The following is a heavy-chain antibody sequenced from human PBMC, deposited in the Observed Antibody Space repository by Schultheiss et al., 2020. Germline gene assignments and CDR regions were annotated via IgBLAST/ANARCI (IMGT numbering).Heavy chain of an antibody. CDR2: ISYDGSNK. V-gene: IGHV3-30-3*01. CDR3: AIYIVATLERRGEFDY. Sequence: GGSLRLSCAASGFTFNSYAMHWVRQAPGKGLEWVSVISYDGSNKYYADSVKGRFTISRDSSKNTLYLQMNSLTAEDTAVYYCAIYIVATLERRGEFDYWGQGTLVTVSS. D-gene: IGHD5-12*01. CDR1: GFTFNSYA. J-gene: IGHJ4*02.